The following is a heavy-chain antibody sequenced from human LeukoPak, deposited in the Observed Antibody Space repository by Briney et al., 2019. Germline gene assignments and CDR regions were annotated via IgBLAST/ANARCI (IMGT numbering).Heavy chain of an antibody. D-gene: IGHD2-21*02. Sequence: GGSLRLSCAASGFTFSSHGMSWVRQAPGKGLEWVSTISGSGDYTYYADSVKGRFIISRDNSKNTLYLQMNSLRAEDTAVYYCARDLQCGGDCHYDAFDLWGQGTMVTVSS. CDR2: ISGSGDYT. CDR3: ARDLQCGGDCHYDAFDL. J-gene: IGHJ3*01. CDR1: GFTFSSHG. V-gene: IGHV3-23*01.